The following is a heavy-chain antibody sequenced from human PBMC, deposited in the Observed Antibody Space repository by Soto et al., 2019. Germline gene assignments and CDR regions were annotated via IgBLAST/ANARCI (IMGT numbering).Heavy chain of an antibody. D-gene: IGHD2-15*01. CDR3: AKGATHCSGGTCYSPHFDS. J-gene: IGHJ4*02. CDR2: IGGGGDIT. CDR1: GFTFSSYT. Sequence: EVQLLESGGGLVQPGGSLRLSCAASGFTFSSYTMTWVRQAPGKGLEWVSAIGGGGDITYYADSVKGRFTISRDNSRNALYLQMNSLIAEDTAVFYCAKGATHCSGGTCYSPHFDSWGQGTLVTVSS. V-gene: IGHV3-23*01.